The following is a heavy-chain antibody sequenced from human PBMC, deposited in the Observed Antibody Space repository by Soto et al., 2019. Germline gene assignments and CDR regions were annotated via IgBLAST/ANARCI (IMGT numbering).Heavy chain of an antibody. CDR3: ARDVEKTKANYYYYGMDV. CDR1: GFSFSSYA. J-gene: IGHJ6*02. D-gene: IGHD1-1*01. Sequence: QEQLVESGGGVVQPGRSLRLSCAASGFSFSSYAMHWVRQAPGKGLEWVALIWHDGSTTSYADSVKGRFTISRDNSKNTHYLQMNNLRAEDTAVYYCARDVEKTKANYYYYGMDVWGRGTQVTVSS. CDR2: IWHDGSTT. V-gene: IGHV3-33*01.